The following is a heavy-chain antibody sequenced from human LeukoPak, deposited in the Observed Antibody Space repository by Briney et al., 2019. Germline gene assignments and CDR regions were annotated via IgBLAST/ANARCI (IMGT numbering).Heavy chain of an antibody. CDR2: SGTGGST. D-gene: IGHD3-22*01. CDR3: AKESGDDSSGYYEVFDY. V-gene: IGHV3-23*01. Sequence: GGSLRLSCTASGFTFTSYAMSWVRQAPGKGLEWVSVSGTGGSTNRADSVKGRFTISRDNSKNTLYLQTNSLRAEDTAVYYCAKESGDDSSGYYEVFDYWGQGTLVIVSS. CDR1: GFTFTSYA. J-gene: IGHJ4*02.